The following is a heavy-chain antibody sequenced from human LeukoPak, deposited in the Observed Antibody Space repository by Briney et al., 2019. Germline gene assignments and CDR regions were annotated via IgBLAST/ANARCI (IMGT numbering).Heavy chain of an antibody. D-gene: IGHD6-6*01. CDR1: GGSISSYY. Sequence: PSETLSLTCTVSGGSISSYYWSWIRQPPGKGLEWIGYIYYSGSTNYNPSLKSRVTISVDTSKNQFSLKLSSVTAADTAVYYCARGRSRSSSSDYWGQGTLVTVSS. CDR3: ARGRSRSSSSDY. J-gene: IGHJ4*02. V-gene: IGHV4-59*01. CDR2: IYYSGST.